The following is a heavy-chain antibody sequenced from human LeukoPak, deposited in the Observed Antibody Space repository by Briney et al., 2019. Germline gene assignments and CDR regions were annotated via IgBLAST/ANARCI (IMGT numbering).Heavy chain of an antibody. V-gene: IGHV4-59*01. D-gene: IGHD3-10*02. J-gene: IGHJ6*03. Sequence: PSETLSLTCTVSGGSISSYYWSWIRQPPGKGLEWIGYIYYSGSTNYNPSLKSRVTISVDTSKNQFSLKLSSVTAADTAVYYCARARFGEDYYYYYMDVWGKGTTVTISS. CDR1: GGSISSYY. CDR3: ARARFGEDYYYYYMDV. CDR2: IYYSGST.